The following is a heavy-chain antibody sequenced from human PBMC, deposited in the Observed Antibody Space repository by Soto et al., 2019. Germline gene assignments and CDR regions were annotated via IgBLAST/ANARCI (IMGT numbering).Heavy chain of an antibody. D-gene: IGHD2-2*01. CDR1: GFTFSSYA. J-gene: IGHJ4*02. Sequence: EVQLLESGGGLVQPGGSLRLSCAASGFTFSSYAMSWVRQAPGKGLQGVSAISGSGGGTYYADSVKGRFTISRDNSKNTLYLQMISLRAEDTAVYYCAKDKDLVVLQTAMWDYWGQGTLVTVTS. CDR3: AKDKDLVVLQTAMWDY. CDR2: ISGSGGGT. V-gene: IGHV3-23*01.